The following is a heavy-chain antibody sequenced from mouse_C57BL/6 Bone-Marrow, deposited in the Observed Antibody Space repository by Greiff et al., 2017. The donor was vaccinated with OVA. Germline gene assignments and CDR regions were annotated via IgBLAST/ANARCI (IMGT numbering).Heavy chain of an antibody. CDR3: ARGVYDYDGYYFDY. CDR1: GYTFTSYW. Sequence: VQLQQPGAELVKPGASVKMSCKASGYTFTSYWITWVKQRPGQGLEWIGDIYPGSGSTNYNEKFKSKATLTVDTSSSTAYMQLSSLTSEDSAVDYCARGVYDYDGYYFDYWGQGTTLTVSS. CDR2: IYPGSGST. V-gene: IGHV1-55*01. D-gene: IGHD2-4*01. J-gene: IGHJ2*01.